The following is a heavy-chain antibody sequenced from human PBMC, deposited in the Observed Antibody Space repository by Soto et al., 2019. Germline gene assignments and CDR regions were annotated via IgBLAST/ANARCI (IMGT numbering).Heavy chain of an antibody. D-gene: IGHD5-18*01. J-gene: IGHJ3*02. V-gene: IGHV3-48*03. Sequence: GGSLRLSCAASGFTFSSYEMNWVRQAPGKGLEWVSYISSSGSTIYYADSVKGRFTISRDNAKNSLYLQMNSLRAEDTAVYYCAREGYSYGDAFDIWGQGTMVTVSS. CDR1: GFTFSSYE. CDR2: ISSSGSTI. CDR3: AREGYSYGDAFDI.